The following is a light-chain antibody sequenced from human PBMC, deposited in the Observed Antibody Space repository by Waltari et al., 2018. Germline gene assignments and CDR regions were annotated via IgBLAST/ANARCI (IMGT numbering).Light chain of an antibody. V-gene: IGLV2-11*01. CDR1: SSDVGRPTY. CDR3: CSYADDYTWV. CDR2: DVN. Sequence: QSALTQPRAVSGSRGQSVTISCTGTSSDVGRPTYVSWYQQYPGKAPKVMIYDVNRRPSGVPDRCSGAKSANTASLTISGRQPEDEADYYCCSYADDYTWVFGGGTKVTVL. J-gene: IGLJ3*02.